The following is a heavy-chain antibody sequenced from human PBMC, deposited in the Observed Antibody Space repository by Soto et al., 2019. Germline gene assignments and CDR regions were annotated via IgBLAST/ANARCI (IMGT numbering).Heavy chain of an antibody. CDR3: ARDIAGDRSSIDF. CDR2: ISANNGNT. V-gene: IGHV1-8*01. Sequence: ASVKVSCKASVYTFTSYDINWVRQATGQGLEWMGWISANNGNTSYAQKFQGRVTMTRDTSTSTAYMELSSLRSDDTAVYYCARDIAGDRSSIDFWGQGTLVTVSS. D-gene: IGHD2-15*01. J-gene: IGHJ4*02. CDR1: VYTFTSYD.